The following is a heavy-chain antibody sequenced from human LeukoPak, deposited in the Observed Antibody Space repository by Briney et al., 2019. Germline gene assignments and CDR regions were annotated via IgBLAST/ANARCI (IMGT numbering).Heavy chain of an antibody. D-gene: IGHD6-13*01. V-gene: IGHV3-7*03. CDR2: INERGNEK. CDR3: ARHPNSNWDY. J-gene: IGHJ4*02. CDR1: GFTFRNYW. Sequence: GGPLRLSCVVSGFTFRNYWMTWVRQVPGKGLEWVVNINERGNEKNYVDSVKGRFTVSRDNAQNSLYLQMNSLRVEDTAVYYCARHPNSNWDYWGQGTLVTVSS.